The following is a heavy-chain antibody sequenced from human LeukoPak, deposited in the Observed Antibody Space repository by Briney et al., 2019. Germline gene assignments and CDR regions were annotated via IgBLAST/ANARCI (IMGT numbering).Heavy chain of an antibody. J-gene: IGHJ4*02. Sequence: ASVKVSCKASGYTFTSYGISWVRQAPGQGREWMGWISAYNGNTNYAQKLQGRVTMTTDTSTSTAYMELRSLRSDDTAVYYCAREDENYYDSSGPYWGQGTLVTVSS. CDR2: ISAYNGNT. CDR1: GYTFTSYG. V-gene: IGHV1-18*01. CDR3: AREDENYYDSSGPY. D-gene: IGHD3-22*01.